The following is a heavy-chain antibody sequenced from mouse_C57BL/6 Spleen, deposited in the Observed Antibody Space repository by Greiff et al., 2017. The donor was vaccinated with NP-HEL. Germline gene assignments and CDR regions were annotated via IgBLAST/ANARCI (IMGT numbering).Heavy chain of an antibody. J-gene: IGHJ3*01. Sequence: VQLKESGPELVKPGASVKISCKASGYSFTGYYMNWVKQSPEKSLEWIGEINPSTGGTTYNQKFKAKATLTVDKSSSTAYMQLKSLTSEDSAVYYCARYSLEGFAYWGQGTLVTVSA. CDR2: INPSTGGT. CDR3: ARYSLEGFAY. V-gene: IGHV1-42*01. CDR1: GYSFTGYY.